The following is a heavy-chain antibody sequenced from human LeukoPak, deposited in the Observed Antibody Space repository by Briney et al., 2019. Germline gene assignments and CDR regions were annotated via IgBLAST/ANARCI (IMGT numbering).Heavy chain of an antibody. D-gene: IGHD5-12*01. J-gene: IGHJ4*02. CDR3: AREGVKGSGYDFDY. CDR1: GGSISSYY. CDR2: IYTSGST. Sequence: SETLSLTCTVSGGSISSYYWSWIRQPAGKGLEWIGRIYTSGSTNYNPSLKSRVTMSVDTSKNQFSLQLNSVTPEDTAVYYCAREGVKGSGYDFDYWGQGTLVTVSS. V-gene: IGHV4-4*07.